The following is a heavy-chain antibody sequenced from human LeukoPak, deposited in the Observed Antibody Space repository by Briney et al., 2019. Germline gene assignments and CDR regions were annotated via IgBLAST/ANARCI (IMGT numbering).Heavy chain of an antibody. CDR1: GFSFGDDA. Sequence: GGSLRLSCTASGFSFGDDAWSWFRQAPGKGLEFVCFIRKKGYGETTDYAASVRGRFTISRDDAKSIAYLQMNSLEIEDTALYYCSRGLHDYGDSNYYFDRWGRGTQVTVSS. J-gene: IGHJ4*02. V-gene: IGHV3-49*03. CDR3: SRGLHDYGDSNYYFDR. CDR2: IRKKGYGETT. D-gene: IGHD4-17*01.